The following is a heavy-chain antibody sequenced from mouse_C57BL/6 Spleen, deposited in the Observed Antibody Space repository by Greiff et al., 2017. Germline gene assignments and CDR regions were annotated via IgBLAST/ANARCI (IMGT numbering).Heavy chain of an antibody. CDR2: IDPSDSYT. Sequence: QVQLQQPGAELVMPGASVKLSCKASGYTFTSYWMHWVKQRPGQGLEWIGEIDPSDSYTNYHQKFKGKSTLTVDKSSSTAYMQLSSLTSEDSAVYDCARTEYEYCDDWGTGTTVTVSA. D-gene: IGHD2-14*01. V-gene: IGHV1-69*01. J-gene: IGHJ1*03. CDR1: GYTFTSYW. CDR3: ARTEYEYCDD.